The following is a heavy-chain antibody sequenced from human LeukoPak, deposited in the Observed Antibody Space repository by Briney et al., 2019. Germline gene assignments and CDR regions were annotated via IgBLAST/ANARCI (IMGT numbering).Heavy chain of an antibody. CDR2: IYYSGST. J-gene: IGHJ4*02. CDR3: ARVLSSSSKVSDY. V-gene: IGHV4-59*01. D-gene: IGHD6-6*01. CDR1: GGSIRSYY. Sequence: PSETLSLTCNVSGGSIRSYYWSWIRQPPGKGLERIGYIYYSGSTNYDPSLKSRVTISVDTSKNHFSLKLSSVTAADTAVYYCARVLSSSSKVSDYWGQGILVIVSS.